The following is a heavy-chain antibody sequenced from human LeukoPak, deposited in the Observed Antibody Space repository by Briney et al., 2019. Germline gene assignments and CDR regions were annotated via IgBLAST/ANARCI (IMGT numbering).Heavy chain of an antibody. CDR1: GGSFSGYY. Sequence: PSETLSLTCAVYGGSFSGYYWSWIRQPPGKGLEWIGEINDSESTNYNPSLKSRVTISVDTSKNQFSLKLSSVTAADTAVYYCAGSTSRYTWFDPWGQGTLVTVSS. V-gene: IGHV4-34*01. J-gene: IGHJ5*02. CDR3: AGSTSRYTWFDP. CDR2: INDSEST. D-gene: IGHD2-2*01.